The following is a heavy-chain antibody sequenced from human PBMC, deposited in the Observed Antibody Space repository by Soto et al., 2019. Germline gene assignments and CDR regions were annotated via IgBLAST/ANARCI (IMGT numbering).Heavy chain of an antibody. J-gene: IGHJ5*02. CDR3: ARGRVPSAIFDWFDP. D-gene: IGHD2-2*01. CDR1: GFTFDRYG. Sequence: GGSLRLSCAASGFTFDRYGMHWVRQAPGKGLEWVAVIWSDGSTEYYADSVKGRFTISRDNSKNTMYLQMNSLRGEDTGVYYCARGRVPSAIFDWFDPWGQGTLVTVSS. V-gene: IGHV3-33*01. CDR2: IWSDGSTE.